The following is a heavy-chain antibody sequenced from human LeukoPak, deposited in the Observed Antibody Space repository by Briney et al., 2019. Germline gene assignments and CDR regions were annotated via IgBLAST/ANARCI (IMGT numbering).Heavy chain of an antibody. CDR3: ARDQYSYAHAAH. J-gene: IGHJ4*02. CDR2: IYSSGTT. V-gene: IGHV3-66*01. Sequence: GGSLRLSCAASGFTVSTNYMSWVRQAPGKGLEWVSVIYSSGTTYYADSVKGRFTISRDNSKNTLHLQMNSLRAEDTAVYYCARDQYSYAHAAHWGQGTLVTVSS. CDR1: GFTVSTNY. D-gene: IGHD5-18*01.